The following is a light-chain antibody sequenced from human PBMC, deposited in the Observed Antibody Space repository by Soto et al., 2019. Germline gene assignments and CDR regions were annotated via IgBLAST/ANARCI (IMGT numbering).Light chain of an antibody. J-gene: IGKJ4*01. V-gene: IGKV3-20*01. CDR1: QSVSSSY. CDR3: QSYTTSPPWLT. Sequence: EIVLTQSPGTLSLSPGERATLSCRASQSVSSSYLGWYQQKPGQAPRLLIYGASNRATGIPDRFSGSGSGTDFPLTISRLEREDFAVYYYQSYTTSPPWLTFGGGTKVEIK. CDR2: GAS.